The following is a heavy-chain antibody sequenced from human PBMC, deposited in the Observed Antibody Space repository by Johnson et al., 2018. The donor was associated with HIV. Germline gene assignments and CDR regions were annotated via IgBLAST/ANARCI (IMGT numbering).Heavy chain of an antibody. Sequence: QVQLVESGGDLVQPGGSLRLSCAASGFILSDYYISWVRQAPGKGLEWIAYINSNGSSIFSADSVKGRLPISRDIAKNTLYLQMNSLRAEDTAVYYCARDGGGLDAVDIWGQGTMVIFSS. CDR1: GFILSDYY. D-gene: IGHD3-3*01. V-gene: IGHV3-11*04. CDR3: ARDGGGLDAVDI. J-gene: IGHJ3*02. CDR2: INSNGSSI.